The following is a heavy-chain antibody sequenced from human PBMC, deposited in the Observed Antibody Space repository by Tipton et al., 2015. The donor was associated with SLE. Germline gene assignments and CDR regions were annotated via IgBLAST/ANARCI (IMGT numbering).Heavy chain of an antibody. CDR3: ARHRVGATYYFDY. Sequence: TLSLTCTVSGGSISGGSYYWSWIRQPAGKGLEWIGRIYTSGSTNYNPSLKSRVTISVDTSKNQFSLKLSSVTAADTAVYYCARHRVGATYYFDYWGQGTLVTVSS. CDR1: GGSISGGSYY. D-gene: IGHD1-26*01. CDR2: IYTSGST. V-gene: IGHV4-61*02. J-gene: IGHJ4*02.